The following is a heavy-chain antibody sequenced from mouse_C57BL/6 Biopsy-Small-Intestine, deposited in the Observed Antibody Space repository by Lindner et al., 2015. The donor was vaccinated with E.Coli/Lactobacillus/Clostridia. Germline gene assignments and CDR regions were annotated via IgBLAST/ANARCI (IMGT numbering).Heavy chain of an antibody. D-gene: IGHD4-1*01. CDR3: ARKKANWGYAMDY. CDR2: INPGSGGT. J-gene: IGHJ4*01. Sequence: VQLQESGAELVRPGTSVKVSCKASGYAFTNYLIERVKQRPGQGLEWIGVINPGSGGTNYNEKFKGKATLTADKSSSTAYMQLSSLTSEDSAVYFCARKKANWGYAMDYWGQGTSVTVSS. V-gene: IGHV1-54*01. CDR1: GYAFTNYL.